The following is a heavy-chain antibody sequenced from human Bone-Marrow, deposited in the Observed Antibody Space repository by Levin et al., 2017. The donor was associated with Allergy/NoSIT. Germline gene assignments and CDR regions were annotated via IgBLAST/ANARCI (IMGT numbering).Heavy chain of an antibody. V-gene: IGHV4-39*01. J-gene: IGHJ4*02. CDR3: ARLRKDTIDY. D-gene: IGHD2-15*01. Sequence: GSLRLSCSVSGGSISSSSYYWGWIRQAPGKELEWIGSISYSGGTTYYTPSLQSRVTISIDTSKNQFSLKLRSVTAADTAVYHCARLRKDTIDYWGQGTLVTVSS. CDR1: GGSISSSSYY. CDR2: ISYSGGTT.